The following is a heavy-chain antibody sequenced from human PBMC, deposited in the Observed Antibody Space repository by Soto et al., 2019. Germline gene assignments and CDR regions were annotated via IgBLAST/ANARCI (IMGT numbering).Heavy chain of an antibody. CDR2: IIPIFGTA. CDR3: ARLDMITFGGVISSAFDI. V-gene: IGHV1-69*01. J-gene: IGHJ3*02. CDR1: GGTFSSHA. D-gene: IGHD3-16*01. Sequence: QVQLVQSGAEVKKPGSSVKVSCKASGGTFSSHAISWVRQAPGQGLEWMGGIIPIFGTANYAQKFQGRVTITADESTSTAYMELSSLRSEDTAVYYCARLDMITFGGVISSAFDIWGQGTMVTVSS.